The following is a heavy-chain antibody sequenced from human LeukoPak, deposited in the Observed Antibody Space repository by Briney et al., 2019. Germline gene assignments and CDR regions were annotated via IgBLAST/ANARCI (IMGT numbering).Heavy chain of an antibody. CDR1: GYSFTSYW. D-gene: IGHD3-3*01. J-gene: IGHJ3*02. Sequence: GESLKISCKGSGYSFTSYWIGWVRQMPGKGVEWMGIIYPGDSDTRYSPSFQGQVTISADKSISTAYLQWSSLKASDTAMYYCARRFTIFGVVHAFDIWGQGTMVTVSS. V-gene: IGHV5-51*01. CDR3: ARRFTIFGVVHAFDI. CDR2: IYPGDSDT.